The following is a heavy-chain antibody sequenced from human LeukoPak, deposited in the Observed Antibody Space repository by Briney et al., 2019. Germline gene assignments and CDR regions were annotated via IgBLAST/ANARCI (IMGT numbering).Heavy chain of an antibody. V-gene: IGHV1-2*02. Sequence: ASVKVSCKASGYTFTDYYIHWVRQAPGQGLEWMGWINPNSGGTNYQGRVTMTRDTSINTAYMELSGLRSDDTAVYYCARDFGGARPGSDFWGQGSLVTVSS. CDR1: GYTFTDYY. D-gene: IGHD6-6*01. J-gene: IGHJ4*02. CDR2: INPNSGGT. CDR3: ARDFGGARPGSDF.